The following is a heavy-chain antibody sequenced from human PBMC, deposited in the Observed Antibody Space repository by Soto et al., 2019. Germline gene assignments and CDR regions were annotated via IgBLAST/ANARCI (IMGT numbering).Heavy chain of an antibody. Sequence: QLQLQESGSGRVKPSQTLSLTCAVSGGSISSGGYSWSWIRQPPGKGLEWIGYIYHSGSTYYNPSLQSRVTISVDRPKKPFSLKLRSVTAAETAVYYCATVPGPWGQGTLVTVSS. CDR1: GGSISSGGYS. CDR2: IYHSGST. V-gene: IGHV4-30-2*01. J-gene: IGHJ5*02. CDR3: ATVPGP.